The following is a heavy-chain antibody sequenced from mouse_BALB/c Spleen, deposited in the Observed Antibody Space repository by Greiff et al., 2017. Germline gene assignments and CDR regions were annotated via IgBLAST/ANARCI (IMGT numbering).Heavy chain of an antibody. J-gene: IGHJ2*01. Sequence: VKLVESGAELAKPGASVKMSCKASGYTFTSYWMHWVKQRPGQGLEWIGYINPSTGYTEYNQKFKDKATLTADKSSSTAYMQLSSLTSEDSAVYYCARSRDRMVGYWGQGTTRTVSS. D-gene: IGHD1-1*02. CDR2: INPSTGYT. V-gene: IGHV1-7*01. CDR3: ARSRDRMVGY. CDR1: GYTFTSYW.